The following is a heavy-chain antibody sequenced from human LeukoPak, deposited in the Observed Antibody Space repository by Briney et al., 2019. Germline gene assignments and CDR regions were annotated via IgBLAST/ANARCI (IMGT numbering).Heavy chain of an antibody. J-gene: IGHJ4*02. CDR3: AREPQEELLLDY. Sequence: GGSLRLSCAASGFTFSSYAMHWVRQAPGKGLEWVAVISYDGSNKYYADSVKGRFTISRDNSKNTLYLQMNSLRAEDTAVYYCAREPQEELLLDYWGQGTLVTVSS. CDR2: ISYDGSNK. D-gene: IGHD1-26*01. CDR1: GFTFSSYA. V-gene: IGHV3-30*04.